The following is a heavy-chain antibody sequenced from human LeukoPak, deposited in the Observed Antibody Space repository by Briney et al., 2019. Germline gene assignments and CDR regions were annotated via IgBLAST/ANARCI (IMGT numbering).Heavy chain of an antibody. CDR1: GGSISSGSYY. CDR3: ARGGTYYFDY. V-gene: IGHV4-61*02. CDR2: IYTSGSI. J-gene: IGHJ4*02. Sequence: SETLSLTCTVSGGSISSGSYYWSWIRQPAGKGLEWIGRIYTSGSINYNPSLKSRVTISVDTSKNQFSLKLSSVTAADTAVYYCARGGTYYFDYWGQGTLVTVSS.